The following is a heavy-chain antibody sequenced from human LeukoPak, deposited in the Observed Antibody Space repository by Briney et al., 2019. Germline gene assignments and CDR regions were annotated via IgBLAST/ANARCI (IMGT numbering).Heavy chain of an antibody. Sequence: GRSLRLSCAASGFTFSTYGTHWVRQAPGKGLEWVAVIAYDGKTTYYADSVKGRFTISRDNSKNTLYLQMNSLRAEDTAVYYCAKGVVATRGDYWGQGTLVTVSS. D-gene: IGHD5-12*01. J-gene: IGHJ4*02. CDR2: IAYDGKTT. CDR1: GFTFSTYG. CDR3: AKGVVATRGDY. V-gene: IGHV3-30*18.